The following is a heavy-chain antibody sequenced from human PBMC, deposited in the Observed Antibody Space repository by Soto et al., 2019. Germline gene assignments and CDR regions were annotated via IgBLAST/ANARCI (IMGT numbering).Heavy chain of an antibody. D-gene: IGHD3-22*01. CDR2: INPSGSST. J-gene: IGHJ4*02. CDR3: ARVSPSKYDSSGYYYAPFDF. Sequence: ASVKVSCKASGYTFPRYNMHWVRQAPGQGLEWMGIINPSGSSTTYAQKFQGRVTLTRDTSTSTVYIELSSLRSEDTAVYYCARVSPSKYDSSGYYYAPFDFWGQGTLVTVSS. CDR1: GYTFPRYN. V-gene: IGHV1-46*01.